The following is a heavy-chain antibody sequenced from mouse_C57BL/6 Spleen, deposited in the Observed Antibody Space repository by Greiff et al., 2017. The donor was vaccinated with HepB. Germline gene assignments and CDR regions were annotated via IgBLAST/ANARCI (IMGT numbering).Heavy chain of an antibody. D-gene: IGHD2-3*01. J-gene: IGHJ1*03. V-gene: IGHV1-81*01. Sequence: QVQLKESGAELVRPGASVKLSCKASGYTFTSYGISWVKQRTGQGLEWIGEIYPRSGNTYYNEKFKGKATLTADKSSSTAYMELHNLTSEDSAVYFCARDDGPDVWGTGTTVTVSS. CDR1: GYTFTSYG. CDR3: ARDDGPDV. CDR2: IYPRSGNT.